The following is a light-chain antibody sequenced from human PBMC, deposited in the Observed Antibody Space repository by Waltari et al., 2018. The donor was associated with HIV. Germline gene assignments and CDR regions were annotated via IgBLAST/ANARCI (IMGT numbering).Light chain of an antibody. J-gene: IGKJ4*01. CDR3: LQDHSFPLT. Sequence: AIQMTQSPSSLSASVGDRVTITCRTSQGIGNDLGWYQQKPGKAPKLLIFAASNLQSGVPSRFSGSGSGTDFTLTISSLQSEDFATYYCLQDHSFPLTFGGGTKVEIK. CDR1: QGIGND. V-gene: IGKV1-6*01. CDR2: AAS.